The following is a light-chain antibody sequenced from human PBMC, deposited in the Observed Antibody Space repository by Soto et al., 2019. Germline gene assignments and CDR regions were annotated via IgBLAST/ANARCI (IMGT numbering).Light chain of an antibody. V-gene: IGKV1-5*01. CDR1: QSISSW. CDR2: DAS. J-gene: IGKJ1*01. CDR3: QQYNSYSRT. Sequence: DIQMTQSPSTLSASVGDRVTITCRASQSISSWLAWYQQKPGKAPKLLIYDASSLESGVPSRFSGSGSGTEFTLTISSLQPDDFATYYSQQYNSYSRTFGHGTQVDIK.